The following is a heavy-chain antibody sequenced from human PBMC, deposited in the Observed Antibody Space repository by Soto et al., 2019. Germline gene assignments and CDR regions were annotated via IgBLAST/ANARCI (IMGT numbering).Heavy chain of an antibody. D-gene: IGHD2-15*01. CDR1: GGSISTYY. Sequence: SETLSLTCTVSGGSISTYYLSWIRRPPGKGLEWIDYIYYSGSTNYNPSLKSRVTISVDTSKNQFSLKLSSVTAADTAVYYCAGASVVVFNPNWFDPWGQGTLVTVSS. CDR2: IYYSGST. V-gene: IGHV4-59*01. CDR3: AGASVVVFNPNWFDP. J-gene: IGHJ5*02.